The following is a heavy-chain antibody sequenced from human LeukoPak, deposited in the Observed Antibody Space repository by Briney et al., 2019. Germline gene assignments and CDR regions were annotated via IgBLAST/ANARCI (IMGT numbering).Heavy chain of an antibody. D-gene: IGHD6-19*01. CDR2: IYYTGTT. CDR3: ARLVGGQWLVHY. CDR1: GGSISSSSSY. Sequence: SETLSLTRTVSGGSISSSSSYWGWIRQPPGKGLEWIGSIYYTGTTSYNPSLKSRVTISVDTSKNQFSLKLTSVTAADTAVYYCARLVGGQWLVHYWGQGTLVTVSS. V-gene: IGHV4-39*01. J-gene: IGHJ4*02.